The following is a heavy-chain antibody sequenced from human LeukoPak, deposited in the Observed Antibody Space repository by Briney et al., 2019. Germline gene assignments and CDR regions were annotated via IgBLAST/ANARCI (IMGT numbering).Heavy chain of an antibody. V-gene: IGHV4-59*01. CDR2: IYYSGST. Sequence: SETLSLTCTVSGGSISGYYWGWIRQPPGKGLEWIGYIYYSGSTKYNPSLKSRVTMSVDTSRSQFSLKLSSVTAADTAVYYCARGGLENGYHSNDGFDIWGQGTMVTVSS. CDR3: ARGGLENGYHSNDGFDI. D-gene: IGHD3-22*01. CDR1: GGSISGYY. J-gene: IGHJ3*02.